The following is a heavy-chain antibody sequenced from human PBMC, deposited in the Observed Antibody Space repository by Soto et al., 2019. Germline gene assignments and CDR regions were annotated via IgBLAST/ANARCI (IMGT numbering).Heavy chain of an antibody. D-gene: IGHD3-10*01. V-gene: IGHV1-69*02. J-gene: IGHJ4*02. CDR3: AEGSGSYYNYYFDY. CDR2: IIPILGIA. CDR1: GGTFSSYT. Sequence: QVPLVQSGAEVKKPGSSVKVSCKASGGTFSSYTISWVRQAPGQGLEWMGRIIPILGIANYAQKFQGRVTITADKSTSTAYMELSSLRSEDTAVYYCAEGSGSYYNYYFDYWGQGTLVTVSS.